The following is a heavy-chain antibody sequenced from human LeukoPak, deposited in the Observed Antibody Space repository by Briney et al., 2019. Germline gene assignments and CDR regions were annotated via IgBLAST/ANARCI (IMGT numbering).Heavy chain of an antibody. CDR2: IYYSGST. CDR3: ARALMMGAVINY. V-gene: IGHV4-30-4*01. J-gene: IGHJ4*02. CDR1: GGSISSGDYY. Sequence: SETLSLTCTVSGGSISSGDYYWSWIRQPPGKGLEWIGYIYYSGSTYYNPSLKSRVTISVDTSKNQFSLKLSSVTAADTAVYYCARALMMGAVINYWGRGTLVTVSS. D-gene: IGHD3-16*01.